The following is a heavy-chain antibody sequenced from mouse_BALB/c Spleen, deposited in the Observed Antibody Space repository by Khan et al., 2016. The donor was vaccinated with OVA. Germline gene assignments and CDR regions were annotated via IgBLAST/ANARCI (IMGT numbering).Heavy chain of an antibody. CDR3: ARHRGDYGSKPYFDY. CDR1: GFSFSSYS. J-gene: IGHJ2*01. CDR2: ISSGGSYT. Sequence: EVELVESGGGLVRPGGSLKLSCAASGFSFSSYSMSWVRQTPEKRLEWVATISSGGSYTYYPDSVKGRFTISRDNAKNTLYMRMSSLKSEDTAMYYCARHRGDYGSKPYFDYWGQGTTRTVSS. V-gene: IGHV5-6-4*01. D-gene: IGHD1-1*01.